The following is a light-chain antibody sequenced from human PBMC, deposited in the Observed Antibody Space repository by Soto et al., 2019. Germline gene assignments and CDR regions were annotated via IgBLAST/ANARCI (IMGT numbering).Light chain of an antibody. Sequence: QSVLTQPASVSGSPGRSITISCTGTSSDVGGYNYVSWYQQHPGKAPKLMIYDVSNRPSGVSNRFSGSKSGNTASLTISGLQAEDEADYYCSSYTSSSTVVFGEGTKVTVL. J-gene: IGLJ2*01. CDR3: SSYTSSSTVV. V-gene: IGLV2-14*01. CDR2: DVS. CDR1: SSDVGGYNY.